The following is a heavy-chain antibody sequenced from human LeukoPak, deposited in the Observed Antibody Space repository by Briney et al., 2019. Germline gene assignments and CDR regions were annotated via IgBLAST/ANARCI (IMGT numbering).Heavy chain of an antibody. D-gene: IGHD5-18*01. CDR2: ISTEGNYK. J-gene: IGHJ4*02. V-gene: IGHV3-30*03. Sequence: GGSQRLSCGACVDTSSSYGMHGVREARGKGLGWVALISTEGNYKVCGDSVKSPSTTSRDCSKSTLYLHMKSLRAEDTAVYYCTTKVIRGDRSDDYDDCGQRNLVSVSS. CDR3: TTKVIRGDRSDDYDD. CDR1: VDTSSSYG.